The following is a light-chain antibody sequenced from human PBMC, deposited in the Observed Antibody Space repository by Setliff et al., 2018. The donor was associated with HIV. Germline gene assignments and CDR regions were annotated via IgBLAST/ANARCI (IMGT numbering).Light chain of an antibody. CDR1: NSDIGNNY. Sequence: QSVLTQPPSVSAAPGQKVTISCSGSNSDIGNNYVSWYQHLPGTAPKLLIYDNNKRPSGIPDRFSGSKSGTSATLGITGLQTGDEANYFCGTWDSSLSAGVFGGGT. CDR3: GTWDSSLSAGV. V-gene: IGLV1-51*01. CDR2: DNN. J-gene: IGLJ3*02.